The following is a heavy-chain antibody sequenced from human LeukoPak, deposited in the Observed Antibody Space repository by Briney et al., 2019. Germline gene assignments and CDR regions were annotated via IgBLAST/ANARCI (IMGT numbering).Heavy chain of an antibody. CDR3: ARGKQFDLSYYYYMDV. CDR2: ISAYNGNT. Sequence: SVKVSCKASGYTFTSYGISWVRQAPGQGLEWVGWISAYNGNTNYAQKLQGRVTMTTDTSTSTAYMELRSLRSDDTAVYYCARGKQFDLSYYYYMDVWGKGTTVTVSS. CDR1: GYTFTSYG. J-gene: IGHJ6*03. V-gene: IGHV1-18*01. D-gene: IGHD6-6*01.